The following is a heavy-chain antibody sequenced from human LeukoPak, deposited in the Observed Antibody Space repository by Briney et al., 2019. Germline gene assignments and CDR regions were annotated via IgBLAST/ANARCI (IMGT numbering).Heavy chain of an antibody. D-gene: IGHD3-10*01. V-gene: IGHV6-1*01. CDR2: TYYRSKWYS. J-gene: IGHJ4*02. Sequence: SQTLSLTCAIAGDSVSNNSSAWNWIRQSPSRGLEWLGRTYYRSKWYSDYAVSVKSRITINPDTSKNQFSLQLNSVTPEDTAVYYCASGWFWSYWGQGTLVTVSS. CDR1: GDSVSNNSSA. CDR3: ASGWFWSY.